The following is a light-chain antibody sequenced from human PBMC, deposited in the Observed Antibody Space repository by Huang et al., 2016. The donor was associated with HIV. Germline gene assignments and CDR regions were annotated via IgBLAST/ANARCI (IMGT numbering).Light chain of an antibody. V-gene: IGKV3-20*01. CDR2: AAS. CDR1: QTVSNDY. CDR3: QQYALSPWT. Sequence: EIVLTQSPGTLSLSPGQRLTLSCRASQTVSNDYLAWYQQKPGQSPRLLIYAASTRAAGLPDRFSGSGSATDFILTVSRLEPEDSAVYYCQQYALSPWTFGHGTKVEI. J-gene: IGKJ1*01.